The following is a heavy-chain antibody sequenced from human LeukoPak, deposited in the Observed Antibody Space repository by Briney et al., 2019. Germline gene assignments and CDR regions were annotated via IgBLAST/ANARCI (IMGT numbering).Heavy chain of an antibody. CDR1: GXSFTTYW. J-gene: IGHJ4*02. D-gene: IGHD4-23*01. V-gene: IGHV5-51*01. Sequence: GESLKISCKASGXSFTTYWIGWVRQMPGKGLEWMGIISPGDSDTTYSPSFQGQVTISADKSISTAYLQWSSLKASETAMYYCARGGNADFDYWGQGTLVTVSS. CDR3: ARGGNADFDY. CDR2: ISPGDSDT.